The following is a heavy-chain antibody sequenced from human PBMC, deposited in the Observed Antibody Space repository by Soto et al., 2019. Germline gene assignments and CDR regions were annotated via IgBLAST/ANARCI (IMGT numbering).Heavy chain of an antibody. D-gene: IGHD5-12*01. V-gene: IGHV3-30*18. CDR1: GFTSSNYG. J-gene: IGHJ6*02. CDR3: AKDVDIAPTISYGMEV. CDR2: ISYDGSNK. Sequence: GGSLRLSCAASGFTSSNYGMHWVRQSPGKGLEWVAVISYDGSNKYYADSVKGRFTISRDNSKNTLYMKMNSLRAEETAVYYCAKDVDIAPTISYGMEVWGQGTTVTVSS.